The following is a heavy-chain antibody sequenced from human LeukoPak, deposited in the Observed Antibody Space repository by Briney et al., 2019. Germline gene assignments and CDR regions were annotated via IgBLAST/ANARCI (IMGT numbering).Heavy chain of an antibody. D-gene: IGHD3-22*01. J-gene: IGHJ6*03. CDR2: INPNSGGT. Sequence: SVQFSCKASGYTFTGYYMHWVRPAPGQGLEWMGWINPNSGGTNYAQKFQGRVTMTRDTSISTAYMELSRLRSDDTAVYYCAVWEGDSSGYSGYYYYYMDVWGKGTTVTVSS. V-gene: IGHV1-2*02. CDR3: AVWEGDSSGYSGYYYYYMDV. CDR1: GYTFTGYY.